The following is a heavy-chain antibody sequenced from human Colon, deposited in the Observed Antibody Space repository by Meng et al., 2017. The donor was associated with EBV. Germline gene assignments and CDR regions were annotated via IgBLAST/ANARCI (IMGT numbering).Heavy chain of an antibody. J-gene: IGHJ4*02. CDR1: GGSINSGDYY. Sequence: LQVSGPCPVKPSQTLSLTCTVSGGSINSGDYYWSWIRQPPGKGLEWIGYIYYTGSTYYNPSLKSRVTISMDTSKNQFSLRLSSVTAADTAVYYCARNYYYDYWGQGTLVTASS. CDR2: IYYTGST. CDR3: ARNYYYDY. V-gene: IGHV4-30-4*01.